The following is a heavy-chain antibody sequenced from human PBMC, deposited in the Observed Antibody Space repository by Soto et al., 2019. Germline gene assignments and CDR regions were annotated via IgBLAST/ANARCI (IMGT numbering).Heavy chain of an antibody. V-gene: IGHV1-18*01. Sequence: XSVKVSCKASGYTFTSYGISLVRHAPGQGLEWMGWISAYNGNTNYAQKLQGRVTMTTDTSTSTAYMELRSLRSDDTAVYYCARDDYDAFDIWGQGTMVTVSS. D-gene: IGHD4-17*01. CDR2: ISAYNGNT. J-gene: IGHJ3*02. CDR1: GYTFTSYG. CDR3: ARDDYDAFDI.